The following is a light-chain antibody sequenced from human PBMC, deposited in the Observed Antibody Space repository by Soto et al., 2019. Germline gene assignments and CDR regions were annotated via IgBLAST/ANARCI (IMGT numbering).Light chain of an antibody. Sequence: QSALTQPASVSGSPGQSITISCTGTSSDVGGYNYVSWYQQLPGKAPKLMISEVSNRPSGVSNRFSGSKSGNTASLTISGLQAEDEGDYYCSSYTTATTLVVFGTGTKVTVL. CDR2: EVS. CDR3: SSYTTATTLVV. V-gene: IGLV2-14*01. CDR1: SSDVGGYNY. J-gene: IGLJ1*01.